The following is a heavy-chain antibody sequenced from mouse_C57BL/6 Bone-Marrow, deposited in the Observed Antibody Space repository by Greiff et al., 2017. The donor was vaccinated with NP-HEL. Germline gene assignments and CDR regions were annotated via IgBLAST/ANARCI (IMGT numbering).Heavy chain of an antibody. CDR1: GFTFSDYY. J-gene: IGHJ3*01. Sequence: EVQRVESGGGLVQPGGSLKLSCAASGFTFSDYYMYWVRQTPEKRLEWVAYISNGGGSTYYPDTVKGRFTISRDNAKNTLYLQMRRLKSEDTAMYYCARRSYYGSSYDAYWGQGTLVTVSA. V-gene: IGHV5-12*01. D-gene: IGHD1-1*01. CDR2: ISNGGGST. CDR3: ARRSYYGSSYDAY.